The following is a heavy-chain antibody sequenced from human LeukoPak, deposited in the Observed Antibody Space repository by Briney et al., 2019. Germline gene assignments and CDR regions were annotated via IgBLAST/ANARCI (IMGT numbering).Heavy chain of an antibody. J-gene: IGHJ1*01. CDR2: ISSSSSTI. CDR3: ARDRSPNRVVVVFQH. V-gene: IGHV3-48*01. Sequence: SGGSLRLSCAASGFTFSSYSMNWVRQAPGKGLEWVSYISSSSSTIYYADSVKGRFTISRDNAKNSLYLQMNSLRAEDTAVYYCARDRSPNRVVVVFQHWGQGTLVTVSS. D-gene: IGHD2-15*01. CDR1: GFTFSSYS.